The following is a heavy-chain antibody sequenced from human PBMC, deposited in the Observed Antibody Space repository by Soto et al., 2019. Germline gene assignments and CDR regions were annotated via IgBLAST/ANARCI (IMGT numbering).Heavy chain of an antibody. J-gene: IGHJ5*02. Sequence: SETLSLTCVVSGGSLSSYYWSWIRQPPGKGLEWIGYIYYSGGTNYNPSLKSRVTISVDTSKNQFSLKLSSVTAADTAVYYCARARLSRSWWFDPWGQGTLVTVSS. V-gene: IGHV4-59*01. CDR3: ARARLSRSWWFDP. CDR2: IYYSGGT. D-gene: IGHD3-10*01. CDR1: GGSLSSYY.